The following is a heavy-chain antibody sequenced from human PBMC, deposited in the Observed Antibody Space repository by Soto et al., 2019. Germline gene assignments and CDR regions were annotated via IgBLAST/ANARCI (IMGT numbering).Heavy chain of an antibody. CDR3: ARVEMATVVLDY. D-gene: IGHD4-4*01. CDR1: GGSISSYY. V-gene: IGHV4-59*01. J-gene: IGHJ4*02. CDR2: IYYSGST. Sequence: SETLSLTCTVSGGSISSYYWSWIRQPPGKGLEWIGYIYYSGSTNYNPSLKSRFTISVDTSKNQFSLKLSSVTAADTAVYYCARVEMATVVLDYWGQGTLVTVS.